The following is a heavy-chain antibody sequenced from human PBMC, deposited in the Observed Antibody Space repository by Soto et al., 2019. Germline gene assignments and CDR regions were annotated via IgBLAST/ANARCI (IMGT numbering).Heavy chain of an antibody. CDR3: ARRYWSDSYCSDFDY. V-gene: IGHV4-34*01. D-gene: IGHD2-15*01. CDR2: INHSGTT. J-gene: IGHJ4*02. CDR1: GGSVSGYF. Sequence: PSETLSLTCAVYGGSVSGYFWSWIRQPPGKVLEWIGEINHSGTTSYSPSLDSRVTTSVDTSKNQFSLRLSSVTAADTAIHYCARRYWSDSYCSDFDYWGRGTLGTVSS.